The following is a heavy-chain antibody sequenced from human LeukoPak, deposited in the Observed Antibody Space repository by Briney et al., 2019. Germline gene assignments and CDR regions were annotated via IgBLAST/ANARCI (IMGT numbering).Heavy chain of an antibody. V-gene: IGHV4-59*08. CDR1: GGSISSYY. CDR2: IYYSGST. J-gene: IGHJ3*02. CDR3: ARSRRDAFDI. Sequence: PSGTLSLTGTVSGGSISSYYWSWIRQPPGKGLEWIGYIYYSGSTNYNPSLKSRVTISVDTSKYQFSLKLSSVTAADTAVYYCARSRRDAFDIWGQGTMVTVSS.